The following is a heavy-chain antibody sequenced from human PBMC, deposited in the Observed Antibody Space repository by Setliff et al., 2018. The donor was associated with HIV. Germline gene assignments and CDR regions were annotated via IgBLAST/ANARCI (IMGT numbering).Heavy chain of an antibody. CDR1: GGSISSSSYY. D-gene: IGHD2-21*02. V-gene: IGHV4-39*01. CDR2: IYYSGST. J-gene: IGHJ4*02. Sequence: PSQTLSLTCTVSGGSISSSSYYWGWIRQPPGKGLEWIGSIYYSGSTYYNPSLKSRVTISVDTSKNQFSLKLSSVTAADTAVYYCARRESLFGGDCYSGLGSDYWGQGTLVTVSS. CDR3: ARRESLFGGDCYSGLGSDY.